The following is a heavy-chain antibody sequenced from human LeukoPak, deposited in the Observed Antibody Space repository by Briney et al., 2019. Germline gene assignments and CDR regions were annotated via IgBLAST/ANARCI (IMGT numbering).Heavy chain of an antibody. D-gene: IGHD3-16*01. CDR2: ISYDGSNK. J-gene: IGHJ2*01. V-gene: IGHV3-30-3*01. CDR3: ARDIYGYFDL. Sequence: GGSLRFSCAASGFTFSSYAMHWVRQAPGKGLEWVAVISYDGSNKYYADSVKGRFTISRDNAKSTLYLQMNSLRAEDTAVYYCARDIYGYFDLWGRGTLVTVSS. CDR1: GFTFSSYA.